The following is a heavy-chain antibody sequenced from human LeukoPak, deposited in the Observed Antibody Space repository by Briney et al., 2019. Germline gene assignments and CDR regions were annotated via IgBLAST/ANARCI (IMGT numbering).Heavy chain of an antibody. J-gene: IGHJ4*02. CDR3: ARVGYCTNGVCEQFDY. D-gene: IGHD2-8*01. V-gene: IGHV1-2*06. Sequence: ASVKVSCTASGYTFTGYYMHWVRQAPGQGLEWMGRINPNSGGTNYAQKFQGRVTMTRDTSISTAYMELSRLRSDDTAVYYCARVGYCTNGVCEQFDYWGQGTLVTVSS. CDR2: INPNSGGT. CDR1: GYTFTGYY.